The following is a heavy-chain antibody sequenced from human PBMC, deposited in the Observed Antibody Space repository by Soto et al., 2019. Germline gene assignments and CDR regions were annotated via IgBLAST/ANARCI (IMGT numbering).Heavy chain of an antibody. V-gene: IGHV3-66*01. CDR1: GFTVSSNY. J-gene: IGHJ6*02. D-gene: IGHD1-26*01. CDR3: ATYSGSQPRGNLYYYGMDV. CDR2: IYSGGST. Sequence: LRLSCAASGFTVSSNYMSWVRQAPGKGLEWVSVIYSGGSTYYADSVKGRFTISRDNSKNTLYLQMNSLRAEDTAVYYCATYSGSQPRGNLYYYGMDVWGQGTTVTVSS.